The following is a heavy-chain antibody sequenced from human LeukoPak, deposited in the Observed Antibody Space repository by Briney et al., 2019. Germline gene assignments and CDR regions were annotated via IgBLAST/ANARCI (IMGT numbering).Heavy chain of an antibody. Sequence: GGSLRLSCAASGFTVSTYYMSWVRQAPGKGLEWVSVIYSGGSTYYADSVKGRFTISRDNSKNTLYLQMNSLRAEDTAVYYCARDGYGSGSYYYDYWGQGTLVTVSS. CDR2: IYSGGST. CDR1: GFTVSTYY. V-gene: IGHV3-53*01. D-gene: IGHD3-10*01. J-gene: IGHJ4*02. CDR3: ARDGYGSGSYYYDY.